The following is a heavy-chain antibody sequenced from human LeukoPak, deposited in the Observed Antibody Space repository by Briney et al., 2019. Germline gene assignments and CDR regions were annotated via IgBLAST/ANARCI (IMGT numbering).Heavy chain of an antibody. CDR2: IYYSGST. CDR1: GRSISSSSYY. Sequence: PSETLSLTCTVSGRSISSSSYYWGWIRQPPGKGLEWIGSIYYSGSTYYNPSLKSRLTISVDTSKNQFSLKLSSVTAADTAVYYCGSYYDSSGYIDYWGQGTLVTVSS. V-gene: IGHV4-39*01. D-gene: IGHD3-22*01. CDR3: GSYYDSSGYIDY. J-gene: IGHJ4*02.